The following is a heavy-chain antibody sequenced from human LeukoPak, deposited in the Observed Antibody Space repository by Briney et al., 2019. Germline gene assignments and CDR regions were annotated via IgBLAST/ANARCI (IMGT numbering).Heavy chain of an antibody. Sequence: GASVKVSCKPSGYTFTDYYMHWVRQAPGQGLEWMGWINPNSGGTNYAQKFQGRVTMTRDTSISTAYMELSRLRSDDTAVYYCARVFAATSVDYWGQGTLVTVSS. CDR3: ARVFAATSVDY. J-gene: IGHJ4*02. V-gene: IGHV1-2*02. D-gene: IGHD2-15*01. CDR1: GYTFTDYY. CDR2: INPNSGGT.